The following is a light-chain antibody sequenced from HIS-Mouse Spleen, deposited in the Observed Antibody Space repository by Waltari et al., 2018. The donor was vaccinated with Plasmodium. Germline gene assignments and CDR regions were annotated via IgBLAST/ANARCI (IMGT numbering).Light chain of an antibody. CDR3: YSTDSSGNHRV. Sequence: SYELTQPPSVSVSPVQTARITCSGAALPKNYAYWYQQKSGQAPVLVIYEDSKRPSGIPERFSGSSSGTMATLTISGAQVEDEADYYCYSTDSSGNHRVFGGGTKLTVL. CDR2: EDS. CDR1: ALPKNY. J-gene: IGLJ3*02. V-gene: IGLV3-10*01.